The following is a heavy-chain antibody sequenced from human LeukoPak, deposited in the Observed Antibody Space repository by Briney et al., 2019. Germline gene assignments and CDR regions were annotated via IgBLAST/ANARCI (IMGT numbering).Heavy chain of an antibody. J-gene: IGHJ4*02. D-gene: IGHD1-1*01. CDR1: GGSISSSSYY. CDR2: INHSGST. V-gene: IGHV4-39*07. CDR3: ARGNWNPFDY. Sequence: SETLSLTCTVSGGSISSSSYYWGWIRQPPGKGLEWIGEINHSGSTNYNPSLKSRVTISVDTSKNQFSLKLSSVTAADTAVYYCARGNWNPFDYWGQGTLVTVSS.